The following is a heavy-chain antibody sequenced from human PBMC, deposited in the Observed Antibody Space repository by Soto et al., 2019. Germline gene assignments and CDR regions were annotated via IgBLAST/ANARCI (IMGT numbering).Heavy chain of an antibody. CDR1: GGSISSSSYY. V-gene: IGHV4-39*01. CDR2: IYYSGST. CDR3: ARTNTEMATITDYYYGMDV. J-gene: IGHJ6*02. D-gene: IGHD5-12*01. Sequence: PSETLSLTCAVSGGSISSSSYYWGWIRQPPGKGLEWIGSIYYSGSTYYNPSLKSRVTISVDTSKNQFSLKLSSVTAADTAVYYCARTNTEMATITDYYYGMDVWGQGTTVTVSS.